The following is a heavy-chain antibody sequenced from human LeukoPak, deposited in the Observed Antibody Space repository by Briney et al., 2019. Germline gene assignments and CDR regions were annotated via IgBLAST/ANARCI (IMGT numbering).Heavy chain of an antibody. Sequence: GGSLRLSCAASGLTFSSSGMNWVRQAPGKGLEWVSSISSSSSYIYYADSVKGRFTISRDNAKNSLYLQMNRLRAEDTAVYYCARDGIWNYDYWGQGTLVTVSS. D-gene: IGHD1-7*01. CDR2: ISSSSSYI. V-gene: IGHV3-21*01. CDR3: ARDGIWNYDY. J-gene: IGHJ4*02. CDR1: GLTFSSSG.